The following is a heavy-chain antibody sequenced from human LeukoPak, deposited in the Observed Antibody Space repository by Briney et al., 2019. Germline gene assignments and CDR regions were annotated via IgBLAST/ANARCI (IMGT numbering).Heavy chain of an antibody. D-gene: IGHD6-13*01. CDR3: ARAPMVGSSWYSDLGFDY. V-gene: IGHV4-4*02. J-gene: IGHJ4*01. CDR2: IYHSGST. Sequence: SETLSLTCAVSGGSISSSDWWSWVRQPPGKGLEWIGEIYHSGSTNYNPSLKSRVTISVDKSKNQFSLKLSSVTAADTAVYYCARAPMVGSSWYSDLGFDYWGQGTLVTVSS. CDR1: GGSISSSDW.